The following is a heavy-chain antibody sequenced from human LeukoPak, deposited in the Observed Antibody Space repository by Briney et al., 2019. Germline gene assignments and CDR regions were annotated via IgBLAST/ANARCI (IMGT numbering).Heavy chain of an antibody. V-gene: IGHV1-24*01. CDR1: GYTLTELS. D-gene: IGHD3-10*01. CDR2: FDPEDGET. CDR3: ATLVPIRGVIIVNPYYFDY. Sequence: ASVKVSCKVSGYTLTELSMHWVRQAPGKGLEWMGGFDPEDGETIYAQKFQSRVTMTEDTSTDTAYMELSSLRSEDTAVYYCATLVPIRGVIIVNPYYFDYWGQGTLVTVSS. J-gene: IGHJ4*02.